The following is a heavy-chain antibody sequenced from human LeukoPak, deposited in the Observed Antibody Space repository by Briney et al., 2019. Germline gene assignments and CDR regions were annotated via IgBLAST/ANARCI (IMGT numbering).Heavy chain of an antibody. Sequence: SETLSLTCAVYGGSFSGYYWSWIRQPPGKGLEWIGEINHSGSTNYNPSLKSRVTISVDTSKNQFSLKLSSVTAADTAVYYCARRSDRFGELLRFDYWGQGTLVTVSS. V-gene: IGHV4-34*01. J-gene: IGHJ4*02. CDR2: INHSGST. CDR1: GGSFSGYY. CDR3: ARRSDRFGELLRFDY. D-gene: IGHD3-10*01.